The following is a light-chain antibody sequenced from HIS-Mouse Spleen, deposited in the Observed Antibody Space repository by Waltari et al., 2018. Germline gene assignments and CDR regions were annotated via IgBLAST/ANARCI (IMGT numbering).Light chain of an antibody. CDR3: SSYTSSSTLYV. CDR2: DVS. CDR1: SSDVGGYNY. V-gene: IGLV2-14*03. Sequence: QSALTQPASVSGSPGQSITISCTGTSSDVGGYNYVSCYQQHPGKALKLMIYDVSNRPSGVSNRFSGSKSGNTASLTISGLQAEDEADYYCSSYTSSSTLYVFGTGTKVTVL. J-gene: IGLJ1*01.